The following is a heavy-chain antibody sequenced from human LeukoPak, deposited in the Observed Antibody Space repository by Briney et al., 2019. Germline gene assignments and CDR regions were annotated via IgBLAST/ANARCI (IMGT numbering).Heavy chain of an antibody. J-gene: IGHJ2*01. V-gene: IGHV4-59*01. Sequence: SETLSLTCTVSGGSISSYYWSWIRQPPGKGLEWIGYIYYSGSTNYNPSLKSRVTISVDTSKNQFSLKLSSVTAADTAAYYCARKYSSSWYSDWYFDLWGRGTLVTVSS. CDR1: GGSISSYY. CDR2: IYYSGST. CDR3: ARKYSSSWYSDWYFDL. D-gene: IGHD6-13*01.